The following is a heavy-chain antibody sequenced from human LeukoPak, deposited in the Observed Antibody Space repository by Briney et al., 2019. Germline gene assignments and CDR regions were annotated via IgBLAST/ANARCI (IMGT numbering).Heavy chain of an antibody. CDR3: AKGSGNYWWGNYFDY. J-gene: IGHJ4*02. Sequence: GGFLRLSCAASGFTFGSYAMSWVRQAPGKGLEWVSAFSGSGGSTYYADSVKGRFTISRDNSKNTLYLQMNSLRDEDTAVYYCAKGSGNYWWGNYFDYWGQGTLVTVSS. CDR1: GFTFGSYA. D-gene: IGHD1-26*01. CDR2: FSGSGGST. V-gene: IGHV3-23*01.